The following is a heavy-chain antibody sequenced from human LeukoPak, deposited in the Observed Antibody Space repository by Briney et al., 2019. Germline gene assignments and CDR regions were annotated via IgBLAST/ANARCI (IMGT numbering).Heavy chain of an antibody. CDR3: ARGATTTVTTDY. V-gene: IGHV3-66*01. J-gene: IGHJ4*02. CDR1: GFTVSSNY. CDR2: IYSGDIT. Sequence: GGSLRLSCAASGFTVSSNYMSWVRPAPGKGLEWVSVIYSGDITYYADSVKGRFTISRDNSKNTLYLQMNSLRAEDTAVYYCARGATTTVTTDYWGQGTLVTVSS. D-gene: IGHD4-17*01.